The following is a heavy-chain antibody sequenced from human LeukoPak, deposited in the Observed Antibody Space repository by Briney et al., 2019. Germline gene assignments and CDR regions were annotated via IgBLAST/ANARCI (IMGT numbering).Heavy chain of an antibody. J-gene: IGHJ3*02. CDR2: INPNSGGT. CDR3: AGGYCSGGSCFPLRLGAFDI. D-gene: IGHD2-15*01. V-gene: IGHV1-2*02. Sequence: ASVKVSCKASGYTFTGYYMHWVRQAPGQGLEWMGWINPNSGGTNYAQKFQGRVTMTRDTSISTAYMELSRLRSDDTAVYYCAGGYCSGGSCFPLRLGAFDIWGQGTMVTVSS. CDR1: GYTFTGYY.